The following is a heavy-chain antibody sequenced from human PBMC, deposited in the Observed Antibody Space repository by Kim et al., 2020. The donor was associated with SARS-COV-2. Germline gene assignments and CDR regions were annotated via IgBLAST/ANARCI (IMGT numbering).Heavy chain of an antibody. CDR2: INPSGGST. D-gene: IGHD3-10*01. V-gene: IGHV1-46*01. Sequence: ASVKVSCKASGYTFTSYYMHWVRQAPGQGLEWMGIINPSGGSTSYAQKFQGRVTMTRDTSTSTVYMELSRLRSEDTAVYYCARDEGLLWFGEQGNWFDPWGQGTLVNVSS. CDR1: GYTFTSYY. J-gene: IGHJ5*02. CDR3: ARDEGLLWFGEQGNWFDP.